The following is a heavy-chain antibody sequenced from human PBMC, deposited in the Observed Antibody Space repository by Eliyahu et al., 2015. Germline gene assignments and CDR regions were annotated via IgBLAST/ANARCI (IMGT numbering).Heavy chain of an antibody. CDR2: IWYDGSNK. CDR3: ARIFSGWYYFDY. CDR1: SSYG. J-gene: IGHJ4*02. Sequence: SSYGMHWVRQAPGKGLEWVAVIWYDGSNKYYADSVKGRFTISRDNSKNTLYLQMNSLRAEDTAVYYCARIFSGWYYFDYWGQGTLVTVSS. V-gene: IGHV3-33*01. D-gene: IGHD6-19*01.